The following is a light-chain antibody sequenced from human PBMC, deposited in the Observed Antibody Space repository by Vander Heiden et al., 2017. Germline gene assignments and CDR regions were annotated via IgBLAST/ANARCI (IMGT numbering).Light chain of an antibody. V-gene: IGLV1-40*01. CDR1: SSNIGAGYD. Sequence: QSVLTQPPSVSGAPGQRVTLSCTGSSSNIGAGYDVHWYQQLPGTAPKLVIYGNSNRPSGVPDRFSGSKSGTSASLAITGLQAEDEADYYCQSYDSSLSGYVVFGGGTKLTVL. CDR3: QSYDSSLSGYVV. CDR2: GNS. J-gene: IGLJ2*01.